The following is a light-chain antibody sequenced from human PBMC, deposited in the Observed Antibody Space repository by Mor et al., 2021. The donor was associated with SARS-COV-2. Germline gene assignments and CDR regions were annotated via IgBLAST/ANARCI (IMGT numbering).Light chain of an antibody. CDR1: SGHTKNP. V-gene: IGLV4-69*01. CDR2: LNSYVSH. Sequence: TLSSGHTKNPLAWHQQQAQKAPRFLMKLNSYVSHNRGDGIPDSFSGSSSGAERFLTISSLQSEDEADYYCQTWGNAVVFGGGT. J-gene: IGLJ2*01. CDR3: QTWGNAVV.